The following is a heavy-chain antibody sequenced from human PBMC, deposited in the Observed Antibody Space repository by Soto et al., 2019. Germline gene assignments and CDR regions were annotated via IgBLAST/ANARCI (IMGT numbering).Heavy chain of an antibody. V-gene: IGHV2-5*01. CDR3: AHSGSNWNPGRTWFYP. CDR2: IYWNDDK. J-gene: IGHJ5*02. D-gene: IGHD1-1*01. Sequence: SGPTLVNPTQTLTLTCTFSGFSLSTSGVGVGWIRQPPGKALEWPALIYWNDDKRYSPSLKSRLTITKDTSKKQVVLTITNMDPVDTATYYCAHSGSNWNPGRTWFYPCSQGTRVTVS. CDR1: GFSLSTSGVG.